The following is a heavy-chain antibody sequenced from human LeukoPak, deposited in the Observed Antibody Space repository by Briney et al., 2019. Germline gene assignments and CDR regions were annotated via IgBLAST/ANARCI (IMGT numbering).Heavy chain of an antibody. Sequence: GGSLRLSCAASGFTFSNYWMHWVRQAPGKGLVWVSRINSDGSSTSYADSVKGRFAISRDNAKNTLYLQMNSLRAEDMAVYYCARDVYYGSGSYSNDAFDIWGQGTMVTVSS. CDR2: INSDGSST. CDR3: ARDVYYGSGSYSNDAFDI. J-gene: IGHJ3*02. D-gene: IGHD3-10*01. V-gene: IGHV3-74*01. CDR1: GFTFSNYW.